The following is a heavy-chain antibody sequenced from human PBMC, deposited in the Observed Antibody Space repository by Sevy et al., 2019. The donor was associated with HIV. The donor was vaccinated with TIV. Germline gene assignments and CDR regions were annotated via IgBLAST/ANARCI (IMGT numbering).Heavy chain of an antibody. V-gene: IGHV3-23*01. D-gene: IGHD3-22*01. Sequence: GGSLRLSGAASKFTFGIFAMSWVRQAPGKGREGVSRIGGRGGETYYADSVKGRFPISRDKSKNTLYLQMNSLRAEDTAVYYCAKDMIVVVGEALDIWGQGTMVTVSS. CDR1: KFTFGIFA. J-gene: IGHJ3*02. CDR3: AKDMIVVVGEALDI. CDR2: IGGRGGET.